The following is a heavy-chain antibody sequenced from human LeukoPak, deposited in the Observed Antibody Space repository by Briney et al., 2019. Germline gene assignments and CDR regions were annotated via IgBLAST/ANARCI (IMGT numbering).Heavy chain of an antibody. CDR1: GFTFSGDD. CDR3: AIVSWSGYHS. CDR2: ITGGGDNT. Sequence: GGSLRLSCAASGFTFSGDDMNWVRQAPGTGLDWVSGITGGGDNTFYADSVKGRFTISRDNSKNTVYLQMTRLRAEDTAIQYCAIVSWSGYHSWGQGILVTVSP. V-gene: IGHV3-23*01. D-gene: IGHD3-3*01. J-gene: IGHJ4*02.